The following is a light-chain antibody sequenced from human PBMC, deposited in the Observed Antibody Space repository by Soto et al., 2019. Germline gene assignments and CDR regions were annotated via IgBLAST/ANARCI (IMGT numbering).Light chain of an antibody. Sequence: ENVLTQSPATLSLSPGERATLSCRASQSVSSSLAWLQQKPGQPPRLLMYDVSNRATGIPARFSGSGSGTDSTLTISSLDPEDFAVYYCQHRATSPPVITFGQGTRLEIK. CDR3: QHRATSPPVIT. CDR1: QSVSSS. V-gene: IGKV3-11*01. CDR2: DVS. J-gene: IGKJ5*01.